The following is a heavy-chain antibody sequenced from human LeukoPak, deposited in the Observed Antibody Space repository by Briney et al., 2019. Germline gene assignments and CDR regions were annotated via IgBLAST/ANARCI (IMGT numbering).Heavy chain of an antibody. V-gene: IGHV3-23*01. CDR1: GFTFSSYA. J-gene: IGHJ5*02. D-gene: IGHD2-2*03. CDR2: ISDSGST. CDR3: AKTISGYCSRTSCLNWFDP. Sequence: GGSLRLSCAASGFTFSSYAMSWVRQAPGKGLEWVSTISDSGSTYYADSVKGRFSISRDKSKNTLYLQMNSLRAEDTAVYYCAKTISGYCSRTSCLNWFDPWGQGTLVTVSS.